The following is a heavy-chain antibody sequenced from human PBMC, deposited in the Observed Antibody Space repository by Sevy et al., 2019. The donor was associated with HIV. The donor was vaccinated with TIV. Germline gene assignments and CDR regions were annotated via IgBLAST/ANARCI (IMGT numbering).Heavy chain of an antibody. Sequence: ASVKVSCKASGGTFSSYGITWVRQAPGQGLEWMGEIIPIFGSANYGQTFQGRVTMTADQSTSTANMGLSSLRSDDTAVYYCARGGGLSPHHWLDPWGQGTLVTVSS. CDR1: GGTFSSYG. V-gene: IGHV1-69*13. CDR3: ARGGGLSPHHWLDP. CDR2: IIPIFGSA. J-gene: IGHJ5*02. D-gene: IGHD3-16*01.